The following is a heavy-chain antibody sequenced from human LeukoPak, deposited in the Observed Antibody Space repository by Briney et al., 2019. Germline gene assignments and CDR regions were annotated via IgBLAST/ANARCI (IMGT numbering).Heavy chain of an antibody. CDR1: GFTFSSYA. J-gene: IGHJ4*02. D-gene: IGHD3-10*01. V-gene: IGHV3-23*01. Sequence: TGGSLRLSCAASGFTFSSYAMSWVRRAPGKGLEWVSAISGSGGSTYYADSVKGRFTISRDNSKNTLYLQMNSLRAEDTAVYYCAKVLRGVKSVFDYWGQGTLVTVSS. CDR3: AKVLRGVKSVFDY. CDR2: ISGSGGST.